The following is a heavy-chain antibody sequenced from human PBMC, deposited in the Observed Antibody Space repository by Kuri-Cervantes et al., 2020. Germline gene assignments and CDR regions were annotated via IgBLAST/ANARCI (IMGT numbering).Heavy chain of an antibody. CDR1: GGSISSSNW. J-gene: IGHJ4*02. Sequence: GSLRLSCAVSGGSISSSNWWSWVRQPPGKGLEWIGEIYHSGSTYYNPSLKSRVTISVDRSKNQFSLKLSSVTAADTAVYYCARVSVAAALDYWGQGTLVTVSS. D-gene: IGHD6-13*01. CDR3: ARVSVAAALDY. V-gene: IGHV4-4*02. CDR2: IYHSGST.